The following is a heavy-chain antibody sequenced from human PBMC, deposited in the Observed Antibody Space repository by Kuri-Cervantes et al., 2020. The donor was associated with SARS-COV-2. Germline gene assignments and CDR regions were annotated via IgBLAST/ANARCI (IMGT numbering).Heavy chain of an antibody. Sequence: GSLRLSCTVSGGSISSSDYYWGWIRQPPGKGLEWIGSIYHSGSTYYNPSLKSRVTISVDTSKNQFSLKLSSVTAADTAVYYCARRSGYCSSTSCYFFDYWGQGTLVTVSS. CDR2: IYHSGST. CDR1: GGSISSSDYY. J-gene: IGHJ4*02. CDR3: ARRSGYCSSTSCYFFDY. V-gene: IGHV4-39*07. D-gene: IGHD2-2*01.